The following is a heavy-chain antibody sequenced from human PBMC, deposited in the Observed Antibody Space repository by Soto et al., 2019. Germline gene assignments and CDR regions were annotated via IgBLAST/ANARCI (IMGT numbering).Heavy chain of an antibody. Sequence: SETLSLTCIVSGESISSSSYYWGWIRQPPGKGLEWIGSIYYSGRTYYNPSFKSRVTISIDTSKNQFSLKLSSVTATDTAVYYCARQRTTVVTQAYSDHWGKGALVTVSS. CDR3: ARQRTTVVTQAYSDH. D-gene: IGHD2-21*02. J-gene: IGHJ4*02. V-gene: IGHV4-39*01. CDR1: GESISSSSYY. CDR2: IYYSGRT.